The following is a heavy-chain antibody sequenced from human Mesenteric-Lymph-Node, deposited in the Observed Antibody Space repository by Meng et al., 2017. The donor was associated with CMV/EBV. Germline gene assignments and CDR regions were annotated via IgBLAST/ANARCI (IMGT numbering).Heavy chain of an antibody. CDR1: GYTFTSYY. J-gene: IGHJ6*02. CDR2: INPNSGGT. Sequence: ASVKVSCKASGYTFTSYYMHWVRQAPGQGLEWMGWINPNSGGTNYAQKFQGRVTMTRDTSISTAYMELSRLRSDDTAVYYCASWERGVIGFSVDVWGQGTTVTVSS. D-gene: IGHD3-10*01. V-gene: IGHV1-2*02. CDR3: ASWERGVIGFSVDV.